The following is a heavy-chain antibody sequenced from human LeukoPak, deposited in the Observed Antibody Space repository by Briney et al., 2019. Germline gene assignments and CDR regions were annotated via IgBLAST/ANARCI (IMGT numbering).Heavy chain of an antibody. CDR3: TRGVTIVPDY. D-gene: IGHD2-8*01. J-gene: IGHJ4*02. Sequence: GGSLRLSCAVSGFTFSNYWMSWVRQAPGKGLEWVANIKQDGSEKYYVDSVKGRFTISRDNAKSSLYLQMNSLRVEDTAVYYCTRGVTIVPDYWGQGTLVTVSS. V-gene: IGHV3-7*01. CDR2: IKQDGSEK. CDR1: GFTFSNYW.